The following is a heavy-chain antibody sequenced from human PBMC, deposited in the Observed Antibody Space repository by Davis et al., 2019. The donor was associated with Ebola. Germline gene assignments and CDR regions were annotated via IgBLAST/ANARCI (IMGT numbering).Heavy chain of an antibody. V-gene: IGHV1-8*01. J-gene: IGHJ6*02. CDR1: GYTFTSYD. CDR2: MNPNSGNT. D-gene: IGHD6-19*01. CDR3: ARQVAVAGPNYYGMDV. Sequence: ASVKVSCKASGYTFTSYDINWVRQATGQGLEWMGWMNPNSGNTGYAQKFQGRVTMTRNTSISTAYMELSSLRSEDTAVYYCARQVAVAGPNYYGMDVWGQGTTVTVSS.